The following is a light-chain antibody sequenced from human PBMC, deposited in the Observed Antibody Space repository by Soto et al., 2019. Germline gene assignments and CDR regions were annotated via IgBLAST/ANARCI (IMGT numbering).Light chain of an antibody. J-gene: IGLJ1*01. CDR1: GEDMGGYNF. CDR3: ASFTSISTDV. V-gene: IGLV2-14*01. Sequence: QSVLTQPASVSGSPGQSISISCGGTGEDMGGYNFVSWYQHHPGKAPKPIIYDVTHRPSGISERFSGSKSGFTASLTISGLQPEDESHYYCASFTSISTDVFGTGPKVTVL. CDR2: DVT.